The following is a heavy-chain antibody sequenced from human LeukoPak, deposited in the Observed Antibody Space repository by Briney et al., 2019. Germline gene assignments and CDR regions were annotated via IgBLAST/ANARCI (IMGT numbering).Heavy chain of an antibody. V-gene: IGHV3-43D*04. CDR3: AKGRGYSGYDEIDY. D-gene: IGHD5-12*01. CDR2: ISWDGGST. Sequence: GGSLRLSCAASGFTSDDYAMHWVRQAPGKGPEWVSLISWDGGSTYYADFVKGRFTISRDNSKNSLYLQMNSLRAEDTALYYCAKGRGYSGYDEIDYWGQGTLVTVSS. CDR1: GFTSDDYA. J-gene: IGHJ4*02.